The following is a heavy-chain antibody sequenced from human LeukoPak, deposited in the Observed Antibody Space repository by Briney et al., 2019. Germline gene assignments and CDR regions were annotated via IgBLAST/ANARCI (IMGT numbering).Heavy chain of an antibody. Sequence: ASVTVSFKASGYTFTSYYMHWVRQARGQGLEWMGVINPSGGSTSYAHKFQGRVTMTRDMSTSTVYMELSSLRSEDTAVYYCARDRPYYYDSSGYYPGYMDVWGKGTTVTVSS. V-gene: IGHV1-46*01. CDR2: INPSGGST. CDR3: ARDRPYYYDSSGYYPGYMDV. J-gene: IGHJ6*03. D-gene: IGHD3-22*01. CDR1: GYTFTSYY.